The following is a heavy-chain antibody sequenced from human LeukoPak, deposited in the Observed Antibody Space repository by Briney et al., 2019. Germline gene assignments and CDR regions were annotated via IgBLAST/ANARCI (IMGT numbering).Heavy chain of an antibody. J-gene: IGHJ4*02. Sequence: SVRVSCKASGGTFSSYAISWVRQAPGQGLEWMGGIIPIFGTANYAQKFQGRVTITADESTSTAYMELSSLRSEDTAVYYCAGDLASAAGVDYWGRGTLVTVSS. D-gene: IGHD6-13*01. V-gene: IGHV1-69*13. CDR2: IIPIFGTA. CDR1: GGTFSSYA. CDR3: AGDLASAAGVDY.